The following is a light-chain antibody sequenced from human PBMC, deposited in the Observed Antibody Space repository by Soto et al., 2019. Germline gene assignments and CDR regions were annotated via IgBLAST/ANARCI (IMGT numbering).Light chain of an antibody. CDR3: QQYTNWPPWT. Sequence: EIVLTQSPGTLSSSPGERATLFCRASQSVSSTYLAWYQQKPGQAPRLLIYGASSRATGIPARFSGSGSGTEFTHTISSLQSEDFAVYYCQQYTNWPPWTFGQGTKVEIK. CDR1: QSVSSTY. V-gene: IGKV3-15*01. J-gene: IGKJ1*01. CDR2: GAS.